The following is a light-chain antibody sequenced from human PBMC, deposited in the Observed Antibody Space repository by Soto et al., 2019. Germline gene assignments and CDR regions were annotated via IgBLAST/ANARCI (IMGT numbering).Light chain of an antibody. V-gene: IGLV2-14*01. CDR1: SSDVGGYDY. Sequence: QYALSQPASVSGSPGQSITIAFTGTSSDVGGYDYVSWYQLHPGKAPKLMIFEVSNRPSGVSYRFSGSKSGNTASLTISGLQAEDEADYFCSSYSISTAYLFGTGTKSPS. J-gene: IGLJ1*01. CDR2: EVS. CDR3: SSYSISTAYL.